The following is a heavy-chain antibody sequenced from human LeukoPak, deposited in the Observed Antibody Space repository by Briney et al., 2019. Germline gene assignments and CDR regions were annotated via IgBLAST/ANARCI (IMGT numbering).Heavy chain of an antibody. CDR1: GGSISSSSYY. CDR2: IYYSGST. J-gene: IGHJ3*02. Sequence: SETPSLTCTVSGGSISSSSYYWGWIRQPPGKGLEWIGSIYYSGSTYYNPSLKSRVTISVDTSKNQFSLKLSSVTAADTAVYYCARKQAFDIWGQGTMVTVSS. V-gene: IGHV4-39*01. CDR3: ARKQAFDI.